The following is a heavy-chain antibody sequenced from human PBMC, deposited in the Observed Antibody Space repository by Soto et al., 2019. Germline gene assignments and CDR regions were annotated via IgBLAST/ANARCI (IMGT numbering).Heavy chain of an antibody. J-gene: IGHJ4*02. CDR2: IIPIFGTA. Sequence: GASVKVSCKASGGTFSSYAISWVRQAPGQGLEWRGGIIPIFGTANYAQKFQGRVTITADESTSTAYMELSSLRSEDTAVYYCARDRAYYYGSGSYYHIFDYWGQGTLVTVSS. CDR1: GGTFSSYA. CDR3: ARDRAYYYGSGSYYHIFDY. V-gene: IGHV1-69*13. D-gene: IGHD3-10*01.